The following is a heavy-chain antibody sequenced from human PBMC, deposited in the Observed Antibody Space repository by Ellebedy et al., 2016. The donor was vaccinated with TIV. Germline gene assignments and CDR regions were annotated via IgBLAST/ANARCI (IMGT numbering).Heavy chain of an antibody. CDR2: TSGSGGST. D-gene: IGHD3-16*01. Sequence: GESLKISCAASGFIFNNSAMNWVRQAPGKGLEWVSSTSGSGGSTYHADSVRGRFTFSRDNSKNTLYLQMNSLRVDDTAMYYCARSYGARTSGPWGQGTLVTVSS. V-gene: IGHV3-23*01. CDR1: GFIFNNSA. J-gene: IGHJ5*02. CDR3: ARSYGARTSGP.